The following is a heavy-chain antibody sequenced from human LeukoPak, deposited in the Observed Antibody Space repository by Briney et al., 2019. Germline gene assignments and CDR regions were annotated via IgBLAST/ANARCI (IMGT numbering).Heavy chain of an antibody. D-gene: IGHD3-10*01. CDR1: GFTFSSYS. CDR2: ISSSSSYI. J-gene: IGHJ4*02. CDR3: ARDGSRGLLWFGERPSGY. V-gene: IGHV3-21*01. Sequence: GGSLRLSCAASGFTFSSYSMNWVRQAPGKGLEWVSSISSSSSYIYYADSVKGRFTISRDNAKNSLYLQMNSLRAEDTAVYYCARDGSRGLLWFGERPSGYWGQGTLVTVSS.